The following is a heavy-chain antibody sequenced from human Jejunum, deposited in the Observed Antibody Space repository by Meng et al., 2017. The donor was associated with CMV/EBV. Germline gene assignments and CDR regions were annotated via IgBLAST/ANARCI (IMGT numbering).Heavy chain of an antibody. CDR3: ASEGSGGAFDP. V-gene: IGHV1-69*01. CDR2: SIPIFAKA. Sequence: QVLLVESGAEVKRPGSSVRVSCKASGDTFNNFIIHWGRQPPGQGLEWMGASIPIFAKANYAQNFQGKVTLTADESISTVYMELNNLTSEDTAIYYCASEGSGGAFDPWGQGTLVTVSS. CDR1: GDTFNNFI. J-gene: IGHJ5*02. D-gene: IGHD3-10*01.